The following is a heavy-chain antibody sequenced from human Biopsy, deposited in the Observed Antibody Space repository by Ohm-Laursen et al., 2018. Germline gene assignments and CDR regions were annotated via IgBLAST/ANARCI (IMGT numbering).Heavy chain of an antibody. D-gene: IGHD4-23*01. J-gene: IGHJ1*01. Sequence: TLSLTCTVSGGSFTGHYWTWIRQPPGKGLEWIGHISHTGYTSYKSSLKSRVTISLDTSRKHSSLRLTSFAAADTAVYYCARGSNEYGGLYFPHWGQGTLVTVSS. CDR2: ISHTGYT. CDR3: ARGSNEYGGLYFPH. CDR1: GGSFTGHY. V-gene: IGHV4-59*11.